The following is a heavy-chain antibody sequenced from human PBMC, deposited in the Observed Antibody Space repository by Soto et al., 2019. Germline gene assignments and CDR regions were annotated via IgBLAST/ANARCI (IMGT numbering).Heavy chain of an antibody. V-gene: IGHV1-2*04. CDR3: ARDSNDFWSGYPHGYGMDV. J-gene: IGHJ6*02. D-gene: IGHD3-3*01. Sequence: ASVKVSCKASGYTFTGYYMHWVRQAPGQGLEWMGWINPNSGGTNYAQKFQGWVTMTRDTSISTAYMELSRLRSDDTAVYYCARDSNDFWSGYPHGYGMDVWGQGTTVTVSS. CDR1: GYTFTGYY. CDR2: INPNSGGT.